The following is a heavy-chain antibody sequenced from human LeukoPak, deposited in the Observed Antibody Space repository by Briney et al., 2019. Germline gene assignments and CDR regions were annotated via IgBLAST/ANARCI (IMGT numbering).Heavy chain of an antibody. J-gene: IGHJ3*02. D-gene: IGHD2/OR15-2a*01. CDR1: GFTINNNY. V-gene: IGHV3-53*01. CDR3: ARILGTTDAFDI. Sequence: GGSLRLSRAASGFTINNNYITGVRQAPRKGVEWVSVSYSGGSSYYADSVKGRFTMSRDSSKNRVNLQMNILTVEDTAVYYCARILGTTDAFDIWGQGTMVTVSS. CDR2: SYSGGSS.